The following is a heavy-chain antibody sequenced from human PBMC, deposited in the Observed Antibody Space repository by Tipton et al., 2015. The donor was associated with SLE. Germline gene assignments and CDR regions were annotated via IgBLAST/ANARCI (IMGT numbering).Heavy chain of an antibody. Sequence: TLSLTCSVSGGSISSHFWSWIRQPPGKGLEWIGYFDHSGTTNYNPSLKSRVTISADTSKDEFALKLTPVTAADTAVYYCARGGTARTLLSWGQGTLVTVSS. D-gene: IGHD3-16*01. CDR3: ARGGTARTLLS. J-gene: IGHJ4*02. V-gene: IGHV4-59*11. CDR1: GGSISSHF. CDR2: FDHSGTT.